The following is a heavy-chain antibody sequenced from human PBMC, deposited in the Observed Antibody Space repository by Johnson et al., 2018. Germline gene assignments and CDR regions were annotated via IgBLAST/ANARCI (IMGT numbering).Heavy chain of an antibody. D-gene: IGHD4-11*01. J-gene: IGHJ6*02. CDR1: GGSFSGYY. CDR3: TRGSTVDSYYYGMDV. V-gene: IGHV4-34*01. CDR2: IIHSGST. Sequence: QVQLQQWGAGLLKXSETXSLXCAVYGGSFSGYYWSWIRQPPGKGLEWIGEIIHSGSTNYNPSLKSRVTISVDTSKNQFSLKLTSVTAEDTAVYYCTRGSTVDSYYYGMDVWGQGTTVTVSS.